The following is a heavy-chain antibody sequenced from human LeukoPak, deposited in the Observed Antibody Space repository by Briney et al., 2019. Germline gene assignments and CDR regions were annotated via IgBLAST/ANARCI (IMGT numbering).Heavy chain of an antibody. CDR3: ARQYYDFWSGYYTFDY. Sequence: AGGSLRLSCAASGFTFSDYYMSWLRQAPGKWLEWVSYISSSGSTIYYADSVKGRFTISRDNAKNSLYLQMNSLRAEDPAVYYCARQYYDFWSGYYTFDYWGEGTMVTVSS. J-gene: IGHJ4*02. V-gene: IGHV3-11*04. CDR2: ISSSGSTI. D-gene: IGHD3-3*01. CDR1: GFTFSDYY.